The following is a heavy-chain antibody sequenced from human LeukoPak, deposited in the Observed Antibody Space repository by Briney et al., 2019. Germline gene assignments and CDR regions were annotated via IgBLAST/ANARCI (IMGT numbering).Heavy chain of an antibody. CDR3: ARRYGCSSTSCYTSALDY. J-gene: IGHJ4*02. D-gene: IGHD2-2*02. Sequence: GESLKISCKGSGYSFTSYWIGGVRQMPGKGLEWMGIIYPGDSDTRYSPSFQGQVTISADKSISTAYLQWSSLKAADTAMYYCARRYGCSSTSCYTSALDYWGQGTLVTVSS. CDR2: IYPGDSDT. CDR1: GYSFTSYW. V-gene: IGHV5-51*01.